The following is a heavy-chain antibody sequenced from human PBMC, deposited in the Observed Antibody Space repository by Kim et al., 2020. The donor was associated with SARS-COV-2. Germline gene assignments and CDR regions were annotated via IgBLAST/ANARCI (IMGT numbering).Heavy chain of an antibody. D-gene: IGHD5-12*01. V-gene: IGHV3-66*02. CDR3: ARDHRGYSAYDYLHYHFYGMDV. Sequence: GGSLRLSCAASGFTVSSNCMSWVRQAPGKGLEWVSLIDSGGITYYGDSVKGRFTISRDNSKNTLYLQMNSLRAEDTAVYYCARDHRGYSAYDYLHYHFYGMDVWGQGTTVTVSS. CDR2: IDSGGIT. CDR1: GFTVSSNC. J-gene: IGHJ6*02.